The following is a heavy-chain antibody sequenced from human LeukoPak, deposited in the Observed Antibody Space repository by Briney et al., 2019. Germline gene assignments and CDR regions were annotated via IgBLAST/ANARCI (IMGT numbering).Heavy chain of an antibody. CDR1: GYTFTGYY. D-gene: IGHD3-3*01. Sequence: ASVKVSCRASGYTFTGYYMHWVRQAPGQGLEWMGRINPNSGGTNYAQKFQGRVTMTRDTSISTAYMELSRLRSDDTAVYYCARTYYDFWSDYYYRGYYGMDVWGQGTTVTVSS. CDR2: INPNSGGT. CDR3: ARTYYDFWSDYYYRGYYGMDV. J-gene: IGHJ6*02. V-gene: IGHV1-2*06.